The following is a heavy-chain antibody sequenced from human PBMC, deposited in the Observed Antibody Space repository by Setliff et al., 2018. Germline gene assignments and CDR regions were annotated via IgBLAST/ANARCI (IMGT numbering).Heavy chain of an antibody. CDR2: ISAYNGYI. J-gene: IGHJ3*02. Sequence: ASVKVSCKASGYTFSNYGISWVRQAPGQGLEWMGWISAYNGYIIYAQKLQGRVTMTTDTSTSTAYMEARSLRSDDTAVYYCARAPGTVVVPASRSAFDIWGQGTMVTVSS. D-gene: IGHD2-2*01. CDR3: ARAPGTVVVPASRSAFDI. V-gene: IGHV1-18*01. CDR1: GYTFSNYG.